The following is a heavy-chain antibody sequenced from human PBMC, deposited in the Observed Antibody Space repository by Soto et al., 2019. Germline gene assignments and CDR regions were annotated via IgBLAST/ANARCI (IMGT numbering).Heavy chain of an antibody. CDR1: GGSFGGFG. J-gene: IGHJ5*02. CDR3: ARGPALLWFGPPGGWFDP. D-gene: IGHD3-10*01. CDR2: INHSGST. Sequence: ASETMCVRWGVEGGSFGGFGGSWIRQNPGKGLEWIGEINHSGSTNYNPSLKSRVTISVDTSKNQFSLKLSSVTAADTAVYYCARGPALLWFGPPGGWFDPWGQGTLVTGSS. V-gene: IGHV4-34*01.